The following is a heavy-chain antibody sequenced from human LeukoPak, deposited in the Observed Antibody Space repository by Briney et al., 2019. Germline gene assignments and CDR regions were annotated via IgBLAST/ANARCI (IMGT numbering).Heavy chain of an antibody. CDR2: IKEDGSET. V-gene: IGHV3-7*01. Sequence: GGSLRLSCAASGFTFSSRYMSWVRQAPGKGLEWVANIKEDGSETCYVDSVKGRFTISRDNAKNSLYLQMNSLRAEDTAVYYCARVEASGYDYGAFDYWGQGTLVTVSS. D-gene: IGHD5-12*01. CDR1: GFTFSSRY. CDR3: ARVEASGYDYGAFDY. J-gene: IGHJ4*02.